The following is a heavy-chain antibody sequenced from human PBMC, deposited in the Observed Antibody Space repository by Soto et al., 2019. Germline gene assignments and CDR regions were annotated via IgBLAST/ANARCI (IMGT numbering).Heavy chain of an antibody. Sequence: GGSLRLSCAASGFTFSSYSMNWVRQAPGKGLVWVSSISSSSSDISYADSVKGRFTSSRDNAKNMLYLQMNSLRVEDTVVYYCARGWFGPDVWGKGTTVTVSS. D-gene: IGHD3-10*01. CDR1: GFTFSSYS. J-gene: IGHJ6*04. V-gene: IGHV3-21*06. CDR2: ISSSSSDI. CDR3: ARGWFGPDV.